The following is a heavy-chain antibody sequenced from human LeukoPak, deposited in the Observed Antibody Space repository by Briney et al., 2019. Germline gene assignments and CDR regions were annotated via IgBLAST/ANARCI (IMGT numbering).Heavy chain of an antibody. CDR3: ARDRGEMATDAFDI. CDR2: INPNSGGT. D-gene: IGHD5-24*01. J-gene: IGHJ3*02. Sequence: GASVKVSCKASGYTFTGYYMHWVRQAPGQGLEWMGWINPNSGGTNYAQKFQGRVTMTRDTSISTAYMELSRLRSDDTAVYYCARDRGEMATDAFDIWGQGTMVTVSS. V-gene: IGHV1-2*02. CDR1: GYTFTGYY.